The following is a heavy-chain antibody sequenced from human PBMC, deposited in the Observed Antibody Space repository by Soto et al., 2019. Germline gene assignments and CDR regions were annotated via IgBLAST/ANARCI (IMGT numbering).Heavy chain of an antibody. D-gene: IGHD4-4*01. CDR2: LIPVFDTP. CDR1: SFYA. V-gene: IGHV1-69*01. CDR3: GSTPVTGRYSYYGMDA. Sequence: QVQPVQSGSEVKKPGSSVRVSCKTGSFYAVSWVRQAPGQGLEWMGGLIPVFDTPSYAQKFQGRATKTADESKSTAYMELSSLRSEDTALYDCGSTPVTGRYSYYGMDAWDQGIGVTASS. J-gene: IGHJ6*02.